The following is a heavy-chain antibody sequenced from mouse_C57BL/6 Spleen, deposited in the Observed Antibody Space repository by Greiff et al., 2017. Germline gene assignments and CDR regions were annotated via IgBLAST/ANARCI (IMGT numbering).Heavy chain of an antibody. CDR3: ARVTTVVGGNAMDY. D-gene: IGHD1-1*01. Sequence: EVQLQQSGPELVKPGASVTISCKASGYSFTDYNMNWVKQSNGKSLEWIGVINPNYGTTSYNQKFKGKATLTVDQSSSKAYMQLNSLTSEDSAVYYCARVTTVVGGNAMDYWGQGTSVTVSS. V-gene: IGHV1-39*01. CDR1: GYSFTDYN. J-gene: IGHJ4*01. CDR2: INPNYGTT.